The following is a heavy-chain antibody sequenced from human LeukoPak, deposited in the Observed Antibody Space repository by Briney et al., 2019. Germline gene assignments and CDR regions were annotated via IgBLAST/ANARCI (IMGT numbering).Heavy chain of an antibody. D-gene: IGHD3-9*01. CDR2: IYYSGST. V-gene: IGHV4-39*07. CDR3: ARDSPTLLRYFDWSTYDAFDI. Sequence: SETLSLTCTLSGGSISSSSYYWGWIRQPPGKGLEWIGSIYYSGSTYYNPSLKSRVTMSVDTSKNQFSLKLSSVTAADTAVYYCARDSPTLLRYFDWSTYDAFDIWGQGTMVTVSS. J-gene: IGHJ3*02. CDR1: GGSISSSSYY.